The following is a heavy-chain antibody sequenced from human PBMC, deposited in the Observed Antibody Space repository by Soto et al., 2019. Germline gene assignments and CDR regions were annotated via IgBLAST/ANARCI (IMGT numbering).Heavy chain of an antibody. D-gene: IGHD1-26*01. CDR3: ARRGSGSYYDY. CDR2: ISGSGGST. V-gene: IGHV3-23*01. J-gene: IGHJ4*02. CDR1: GFTFSSYA. Sequence: EVQLLESGGGLVQPGGSLRLSCAASGFTFSSYAMRWVRQAPVKGLEWVSAISGSGGSTYYADSVKGRFTISRDNPKNTLYLQMNSLRAEDTAVYSCARRGSGSYYDYWGQGTLVTVSS.